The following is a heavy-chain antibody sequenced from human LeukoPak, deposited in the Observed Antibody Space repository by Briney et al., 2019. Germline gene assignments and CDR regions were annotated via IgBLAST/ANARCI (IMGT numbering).Heavy chain of an antibody. CDR2: IYHSGST. CDR3: ARSTYSGSYLGY. Sequence: SETLSLTCTVSGYSISSGYYWGWIRQPPGKGLEWIGSIYHSGSTYYNPSLKSRVTISVDTSKNQFSLKLSSVTAADTAVYYCARSTYSGSYLGYWGQGTLVTVSS. D-gene: IGHD1-26*01. CDR1: GYSISSGYY. J-gene: IGHJ4*02. V-gene: IGHV4-38-2*02.